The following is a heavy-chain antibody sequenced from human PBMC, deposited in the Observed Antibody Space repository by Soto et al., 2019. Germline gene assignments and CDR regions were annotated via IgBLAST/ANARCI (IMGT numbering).Heavy chain of an antibody. CDR3: ARASGAYYDFWSGSRDQYYFDY. CDR2: IYYSGST. D-gene: IGHD3-3*01. Sequence: SETLSLTCTVSGGSISSGGYYWSWIRQHPGKGLEWNGYIYYSGSTYYNPSLKSRVTISVDTSKNQFSLKLSSVTAADTAVYYCARASGAYYDFWSGSRDQYYFDYWGQGTLVTVSS. V-gene: IGHV4-31*03. CDR1: GGSISSGGYY. J-gene: IGHJ4*02.